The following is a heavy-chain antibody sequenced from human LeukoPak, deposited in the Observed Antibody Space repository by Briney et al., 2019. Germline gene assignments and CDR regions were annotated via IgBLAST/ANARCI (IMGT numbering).Heavy chain of an antibody. CDR2: INHSGST. Sequence: SETLSLTCAVYGGSFSGYYWSWIRQPPGKGLEWIGEINHSGSTKYNPSLKSRVTISVDTSKNQFSPKLSSVTAADTAVYYCARGKITMVRGGAFDIWGQGTMVTVSS. V-gene: IGHV4-34*01. D-gene: IGHD3-10*01. CDR3: ARGKITMVRGGAFDI. CDR1: GGSFSGYY. J-gene: IGHJ3*02.